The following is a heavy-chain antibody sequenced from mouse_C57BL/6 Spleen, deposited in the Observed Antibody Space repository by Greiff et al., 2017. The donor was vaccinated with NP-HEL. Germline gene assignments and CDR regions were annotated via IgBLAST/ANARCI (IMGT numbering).Heavy chain of an antibody. CDR3: ARRGPDDYDGAWFAY. Sequence: QVQLQQSGAELVKPGASVKISCKASGYAFSSYWMNWVKQRPGKGLEWIGQIYPGDGDTNYNGKFKGKATLTADKSSSTAYMQLSSLTSEDSAVYFCARRGPDDYDGAWFAYWGQGTLVTVSA. J-gene: IGHJ3*01. V-gene: IGHV1-80*01. CDR1: GYAFSSYW. CDR2: IYPGDGDT. D-gene: IGHD2-4*01.